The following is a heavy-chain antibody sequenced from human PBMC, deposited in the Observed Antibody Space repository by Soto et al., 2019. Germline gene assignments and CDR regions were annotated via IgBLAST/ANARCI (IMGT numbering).Heavy chain of an antibody. D-gene: IGHD3-10*01. CDR1: GFIFSSYA. Sequence: PGGSLSLSCAASGFIFSSYAMSWVRQAPGKGLEWVSSISTNGGSTYYADSVEGRFTISRDNSKNTLYLQMNSLRAEDTALYYCAKDKGSRFFDLWGRGTLVTVSS. CDR3: AKDKGSRFFDL. J-gene: IGHJ2*01. CDR2: ISTNGGST. V-gene: IGHV3-23*01.